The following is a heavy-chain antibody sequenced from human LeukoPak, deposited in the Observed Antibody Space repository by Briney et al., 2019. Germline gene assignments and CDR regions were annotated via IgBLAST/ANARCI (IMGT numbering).Heavy chain of an antibody. CDR3: ARDKMVTIFGVAPGYMDV. J-gene: IGHJ6*03. D-gene: IGHD3-3*01. CDR1: GGSISSGSYY. Sequence: SETLSLTCTVSGGSISSGSYYWSWIRQPAGKGLEWIGRIYTSGSTNYNPSLKSRVTISVDTSKNQFSLKLSSVTAADTAVYYCARDKMVTIFGVAPGYMDVWGKGTTVTVSS. V-gene: IGHV4-61*02. CDR2: IYTSGST.